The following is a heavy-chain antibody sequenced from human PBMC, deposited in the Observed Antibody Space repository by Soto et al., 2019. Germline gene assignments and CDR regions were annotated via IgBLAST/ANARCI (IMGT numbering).Heavy chain of an antibody. V-gene: IGHV3-48*02. D-gene: IGHD1-26*01. J-gene: IGHJ6*02. CDR2: ISSSSSTI. Sequence: PGGSLRLSXAASGFTFSSYSMNWVRQAPGKGLEWVSYISSSSSTIYYADSVKGRFTISRDNAKNSLYLQMNSLRDEDTAVYYCARDWGGHSGSYGSLYYYYGMDVWGQGTTVTVSS. CDR3: ARDWGGHSGSYGSLYYYYGMDV. CDR1: GFTFSSYS.